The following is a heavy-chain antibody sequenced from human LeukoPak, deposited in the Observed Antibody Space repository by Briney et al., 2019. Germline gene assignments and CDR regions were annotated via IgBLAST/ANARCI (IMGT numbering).Heavy chain of an antibody. CDR1: GGSISSGGYY. CDR3: ARAALRYFDWLLEGTYYFDY. D-gene: IGHD3-9*01. V-gene: IGHV4-31*03. Sequence: SETLSLTCTVYGGSISSGGYYWSWIRQHPGKGLEWIGYIYYSGSTYYNPSLKSRVTISVDTSKNQFSLKLSSVTAADTAVYYCARAALRYFDWLLEGTYYFDYWGQGTLVTVSS. J-gene: IGHJ4*02. CDR2: IYYSGST.